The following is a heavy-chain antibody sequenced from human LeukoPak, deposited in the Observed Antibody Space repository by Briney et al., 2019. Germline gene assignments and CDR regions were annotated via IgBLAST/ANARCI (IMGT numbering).Heavy chain of an antibody. D-gene: IGHD4-11*01. Sequence: PSETLSLTCTVSGGSISTSGFCWGWIRQSPGKGLEWIGTIDYTGRTFSNPSLKSRVTMSVDTSNNHFSLKLTSVTAADTALDYCARQDDQDHGNPNWFAPWGQGTLVTVSS. CDR3: ARQDDQDHGNPNWFAP. J-gene: IGHJ5*02. CDR2: IDYTGRT. CDR1: GGSISTSGFC. V-gene: IGHV4-39*01.